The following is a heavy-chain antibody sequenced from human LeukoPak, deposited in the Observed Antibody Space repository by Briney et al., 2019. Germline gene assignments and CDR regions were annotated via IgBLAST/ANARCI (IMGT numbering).Heavy chain of an antibody. CDR1: GFTFDDYG. Sequence: GGSLRLSCAASGFTFDDYGMSWVRQAPGKGLEWVSGINWNGGSTGYADSVKGRFTISRDNAKNSLYLQMNSLRAEDTALYHRARDLTSRYYYGSGNEWFDPWGQGTLVTVSS. CDR3: ARDLTSRYYYGSGNEWFDP. J-gene: IGHJ5*02. CDR2: INWNGGST. V-gene: IGHV3-20*01. D-gene: IGHD3-10*01.